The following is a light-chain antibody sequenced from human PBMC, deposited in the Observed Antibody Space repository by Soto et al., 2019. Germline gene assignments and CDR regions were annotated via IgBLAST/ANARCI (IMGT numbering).Light chain of an antibody. CDR1: SSDVGGYNY. Sequence: QSVLTQPAPVSGSPGQSITISCTGSSSDVGGYNYVSWYQQHPGKAPKLMIYDVSNRPSGVSNRFSGSKSGNTASLTISGLQAEDEAVFYCSSYTSRSTFVFRSGTKVTVL. J-gene: IGLJ1*01. V-gene: IGLV2-14*01. CDR2: DVS. CDR3: SSYTSRSTFV.